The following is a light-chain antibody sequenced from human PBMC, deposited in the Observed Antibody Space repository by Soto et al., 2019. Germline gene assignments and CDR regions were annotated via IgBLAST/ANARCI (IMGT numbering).Light chain of an antibody. CDR1: SSAMTGYNH. CDR3: SVYTSSVVAVV. CDR2: EVS. Sequence: QSALTQPASVSGSPGQSITISCTGTSSAMTGYNHVSWYQQHPGKAPKLIIYEVSKRPSGVSNRFSGSKSGDTASLTISVLQAVDAADYYSSVYTSSVVAVVFGGGTKLTVL. V-gene: IGLV2-14*01. J-gene: IGLJ2*01.